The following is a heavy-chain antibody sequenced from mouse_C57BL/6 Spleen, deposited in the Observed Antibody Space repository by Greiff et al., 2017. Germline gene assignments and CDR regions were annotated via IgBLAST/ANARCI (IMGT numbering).Heavy chain of an antibody. CDR2: IYPRDGST. CDR3: ARRMDY. V-gene: IGHV1-78*01. Sequence: VQRVESDAELVKPGASVTISCKVSGYTFTDHTIHWMKQRPEQGLEWLGYIYPRDGSTKYNEKFKGKATLTADKTSSTAYMQLNSLTSDDTAVYFCARRMDYWGQGTSVTVSS. J-gene: IGHJ4*01. CDR1: GYTFTDHT.